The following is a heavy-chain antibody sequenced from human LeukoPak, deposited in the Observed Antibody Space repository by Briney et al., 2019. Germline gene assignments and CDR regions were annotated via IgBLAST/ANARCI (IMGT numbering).Heavy chain of an antibody. J-gene: IGHJ6*03. CDR3: ARGLQDIVVVPAAINYYYYYMDV. V-gene: IGHV4-59*01. Sequence: SETLSLTCTVSGGSISSYYWSWIRQPPGKGLEWIGYIYYRGTTNYNPSLKSRVTISVDTSKNQFSLKLSSVTAADTAVYYCARGLQDIVVVPAAINYYYYYMDVWGKGTTVTVSS. D-gene: IGHD2-2*01. CDR2: IYYRGTT. CDR1: GGSISSYY.